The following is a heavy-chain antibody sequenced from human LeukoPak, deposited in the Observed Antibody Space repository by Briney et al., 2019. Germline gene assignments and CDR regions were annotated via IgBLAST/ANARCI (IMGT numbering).Heavy chain of an antibody. CDR1: GFTFSSYE. Sequence: GGSLRLSCAASGFTFSSYEMNWVRQAPGKGLEWVSYISTTGSSIYYADSVKGRFTISRDNVKNLLYLQMNSLRAEDTAVYYCARAQSSGWLDYFDYWGQGTLVTVSS. CDR3: ARAQSSGWLDYFDY. J-gene: IGHJ4*02. D-gene: IGHD6-19*01. V-gene: IGHV3-48*03. CDR2: ISTTGSSI.